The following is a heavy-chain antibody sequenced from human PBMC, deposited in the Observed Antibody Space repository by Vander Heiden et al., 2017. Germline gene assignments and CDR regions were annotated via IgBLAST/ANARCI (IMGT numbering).Heavy chain of an antibody. V-gene: IGHV4-34*01. D-gene: IGHD2-2*01. Sequence: QVQIQQRGAGVVKQSERLSGTCAVYGGAFRGDHWSWFRQPPGNGLQWIGEINHSGSTNYGPSLNSRVTISVGTSKTQFSLKLSSVTAADTAVYYCARGHCSSTSCDYYYGMDVWGQGTTVTVSS. CDR1: GGAFRGDH. CDR2: INHSGST. CDR3: ARGHCSSTSCDYYYGMDV. J-gene: IGHJ6*02.